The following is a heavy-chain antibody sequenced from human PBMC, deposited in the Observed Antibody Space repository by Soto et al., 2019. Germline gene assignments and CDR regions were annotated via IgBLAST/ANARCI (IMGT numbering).Heavy chain of an antibody. V-gene: IGHV3-74*01. Sequence: PGGSLRLSCAASGVTFSSYWMAWVRQAPGKGLVWVSRISSDGSSTNDADSVKGRFTTSRDNAKNTLYLQMNSLRAEDTSVYYCTRESSSLNRSLDYWGQGALVTVSS. J-gene: IGHJ4*02. CDR3: TRESSSLNRSLDY. CDR2: ISSDGSST. CDR1: GVTFSSYW. D-gene: IGHD6-6*01.